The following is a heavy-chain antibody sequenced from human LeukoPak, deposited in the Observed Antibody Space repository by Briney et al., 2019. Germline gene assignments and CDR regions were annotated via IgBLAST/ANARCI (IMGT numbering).Heavy chain of an antibody. D-gene: IGHD2-2*01. J-gene: IGHJ4*02. CDR2: IKQDGSEK. Sequence: GGSLRLSCAASGFTLSSYWMSWVRQAPGKGLEWVAHIKQDGSEKYYVDSVKGRFTISRDNAKNSLYLQLNSLRLEDTAVYYCARLRYAPDVWGQGTLVTVSS. CDR1: GFTLSSYW. V-gene: IGHV3-7*04. CDR3: ARLRYAPDV.